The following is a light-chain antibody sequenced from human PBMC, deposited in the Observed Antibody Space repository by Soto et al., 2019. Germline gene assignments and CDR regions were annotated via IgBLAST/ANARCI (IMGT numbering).Light chain of an antibody. CDR2: GAS. Sequence: EVVMTQSPATLPVSPGGRATLSCRASQSVSSNLAWYQQKPVQAPRLLIYGASNRATGIPARFSGSGSGTDFTLTISNLEPEDFAVYYCQQHSHWPPWTFGQGTKVDIK. V-gene: IGKV3-11*01. CDR1: QSVSSN. CDR3: QQHSHWPPWT. J-gene: IGKJ1*01.